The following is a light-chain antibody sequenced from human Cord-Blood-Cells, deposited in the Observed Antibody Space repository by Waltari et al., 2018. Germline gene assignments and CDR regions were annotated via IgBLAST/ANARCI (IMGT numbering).Light chain of an antibody. J-gene: IGLJ3*02. CDR1: TSDVGGINN. CDR3: SSYTSSSTLV. V-gene: IGLV2-14*01. Sequence: QSALTQPASVSGSPGQSITISCPGPTSDVGGINNVSWYQQTPGKAPKLMIYDFSKRPSGVSNRCSGSKSGTTASLTSSGLQAEDEADYYCSSYTSSSTLVFGGGTKLTVL. CDR2: DFS.